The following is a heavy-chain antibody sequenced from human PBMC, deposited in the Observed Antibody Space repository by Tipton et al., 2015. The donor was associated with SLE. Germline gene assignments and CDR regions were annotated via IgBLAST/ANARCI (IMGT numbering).Heavy chain of an antibody. D-gene: IGHD5-18*01. CDR2: ISGSGGST. CDR1: GFTFSNAW. V-gene: IGHV3-23*01. CDR3: AKGGGVDTAFDI. J-gene: IGHJ3*02. Sequence: SLRLSCAASGFTFSNAWMSWVRQAPGKGLEWVSAISGSGGSTYYADSVKGRFTISRDNSKNTLYLQMNSLRAEDTAVYYCAKGGGVDTAFDIWGQGTMVTVSS.